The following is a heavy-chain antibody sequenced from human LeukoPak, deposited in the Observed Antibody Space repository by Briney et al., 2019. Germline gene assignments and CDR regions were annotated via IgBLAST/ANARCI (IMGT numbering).Heavy chain of an antibody. V-gene: IGHV3-30*18. J-gene: IGHJ4*02. CDR1: GFTFSSYG. CDR2: ISYDGSNK. Sequence: GGSLRLSCAAPGFTFSSYGMHWVRQAPGKGLEWVAVISYDGSNKYYADSVKGRFTISRDNSKNTLYLQMNSLRAEDTAVYYCAKDAAYIVVVPAAMEVDYWGQGTLVTVSS. D-gene: IGHD2-2*01. CDR3: AKDAAYIVVVPAAMEVDY.